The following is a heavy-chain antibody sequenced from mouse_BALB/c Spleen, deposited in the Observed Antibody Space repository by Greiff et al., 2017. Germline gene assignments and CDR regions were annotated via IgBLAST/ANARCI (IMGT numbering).Heavy chain of an antibody. J-gene: IGHJ2*01. Sequence: EVKLMESGGGLVQPGGSLRLSCATSGFTFTDYYMSWVRQPPGKALEWMGFIRNKANGSTTEYSASVKGQFTISRDNSQSILYLQMNTLRADDSATYYCARDSPTTAAPYYFDYWGQGTTLTVSS. D-gene: IGHD1-1*01. V-gene: IGHV7-3*02. CDR1: GFTFTDYY. CDR2: IRNKANGSTT. CDR3: ARDSPTTAAPYYFDY.